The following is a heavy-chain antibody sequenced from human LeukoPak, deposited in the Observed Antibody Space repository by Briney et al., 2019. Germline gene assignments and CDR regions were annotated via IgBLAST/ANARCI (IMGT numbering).Heavy chain of an antibody. CDR2: ISAYNGNT. CDR1: GYTFTSYG. V-gene: IGHV1-18*01. D-gene: IGHD3-3*01. CDR3: ARTIFGVVTPQNWFDP. Sequence: ASVKVSCKASGYTFTSYGISWVRQAPGQGLEWMGWISAYNGNTNYAQKLQGRVTMTTDTSTSTAYMELRSLRSDDTAVYYCARTIFGVVTPQNWFDPWGQGTLVTVSS. J-gene: IGHJ5*02.